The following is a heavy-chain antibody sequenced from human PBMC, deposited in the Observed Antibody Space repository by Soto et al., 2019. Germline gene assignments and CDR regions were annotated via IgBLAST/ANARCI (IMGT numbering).Heavy chain of an antibody. Sequence: GGSLRLSCSASGFTFSSYDMHWVRQGPGKGLEWVSAIGTAGDTNYAGSVKGRFTISRENAKNSLYLQMNSLRAGDTAIYFCARAIGPTLFDYWCPGTLVTVS. J-gene: IGHJ4*02. CDR2: IGTAGDT. V-gene: IGHV3-13*04. CDR1: GFTFSSYD. CDR3: ARAIGPTLFDY.